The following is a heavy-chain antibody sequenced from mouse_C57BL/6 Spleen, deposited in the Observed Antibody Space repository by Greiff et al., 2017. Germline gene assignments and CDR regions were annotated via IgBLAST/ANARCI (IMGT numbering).Heavy chain of an antibody. CDR3: ARDEYYAMDY. CDR2: IYPGDGDT. CDR1: GYAFSSHW. Sequence: VQLQQSGAEPVKPGASVKICCKASGYAFSSHWMNWVKQRPGKGLEWIGQIYPGDGDTNYNGKFKGKATLTADKSSSTAYMQLSSLTSEDSAVYFCARDEYYAMDYCCQGTAVIVSS. J-gene: IGHJ4*01. V-gene: IGHV1-80*01.